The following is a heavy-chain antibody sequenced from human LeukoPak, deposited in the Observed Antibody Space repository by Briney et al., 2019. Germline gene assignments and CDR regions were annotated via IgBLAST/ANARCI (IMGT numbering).Heavy chain of an antibody. J-gene: IGHJ5*02. V-gene: IGHV3-30*02. CDR1: GFTFSNYG. CDR3: AALVVAHNWFDP. Sequence: PGGSLRLSCAASGFTFSNYGMHWVRQAPGKGLEWVAFIQYDGSNKYYADSVKGRFTISRDNSKNTLYLQMNSLRAEDTAVYYCAALVVAHNWFDPWGQGTLVTVSS. CDR2: IQYDGSNK. D-gene: IGHD2-15*01.